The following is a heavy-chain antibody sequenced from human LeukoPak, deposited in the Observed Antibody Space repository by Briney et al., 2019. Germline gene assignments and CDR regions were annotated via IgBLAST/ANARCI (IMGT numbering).Heavy chain of an antibody. J-gene: IGHJ4*02. V-gene: IGHV3-48*01. CDR2: FGISETI. CDR3: AGYGFYPY. CDR1: GFTVSTYD. D-gene: IGHD5-18*01. Sequence: PGGSLTLSCAASGFTVSTYDMHWVRQPPGEGPEWIAYFGISETINYADSVRGRFTISRDSAKNSLHLEMNSLRVDDTAIYYCAGYGFYPYWGQGTPVTVSS.